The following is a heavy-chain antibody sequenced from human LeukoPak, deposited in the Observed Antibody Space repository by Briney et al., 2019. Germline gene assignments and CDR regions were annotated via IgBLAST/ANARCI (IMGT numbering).Heavy chain of an antibody. CDR1: GFTFSAYP. D-gene: IGHD1-26*01. J-gene: IGHJ3*02. CDR2: ISESGENT. Sequence: PGGSLRLSCAASGFTFSAYPMSWVRQTPGKGLEWVSGISESGENTGSADSVKGRFTISRDNSQNTLYLQMNSLRVEDTALYYCARRIVGATLHDAFDIWGQGTMVTVSS. CDR3: ARRIVGATLHDAFDI. V-gene: IGHV3-23*01.